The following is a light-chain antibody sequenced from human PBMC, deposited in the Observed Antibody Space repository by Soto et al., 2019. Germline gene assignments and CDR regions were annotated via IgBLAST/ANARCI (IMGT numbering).Light chain of an antibody. Sequence: EIQTTPVPSSLTASFVPSDTIPYPASQGILTYLAWYQQKPGQVPELLIQAASTLQPGVPSRFSGSGSGTEFTLTINSLQPEDVATYYCQKYDSAPWTVGQGNKVDIK. J-gene: IGKJ1*01. CDR3: QKYDSAPWT. V-gene: IGKV1-27*01. CDR1: QGILTY. CDR2: AAS.